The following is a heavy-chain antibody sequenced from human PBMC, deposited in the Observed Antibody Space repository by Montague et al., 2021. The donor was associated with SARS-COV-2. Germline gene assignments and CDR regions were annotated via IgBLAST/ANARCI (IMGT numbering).Heavy chain of an antibody. Sequence: SETLSLTCTVSGGSISSSSYYWGWIRQPPGKGLEWIGSIYYSGSTYYNPSLKSRVTISVDTSKNQFSLKLSSVTAADTAVYYCASVRIYGSGSYYNPFLLVGDWGQGTLVTVSS. CDR3: ASVRIYGSGSYYNPFLLVGD. J-gene: IGHJ4*02. CDR1: GGSISSSSYY. V-gene: IGHV4-39*01. D-gene: IGHD3-10*01. CDR2: IYYSGST.